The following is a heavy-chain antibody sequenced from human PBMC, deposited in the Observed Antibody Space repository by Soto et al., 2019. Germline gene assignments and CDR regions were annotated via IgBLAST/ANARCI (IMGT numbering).Heavy chain of an antibody. D-gene: IGHD2-2*01. Sequence: EVQLVESGGGLVQPGRSLRLSCTASGFTFGDYAMSWFRQAPGKGLECVAFITSQLYGAATTYAASVKDRFAISRDDSKSIAYLQMNSLKTEDTAVYYCTRSLIVVAAGRDWFDPWGQGTLVTVSS. V-gene: IGHV3-49*03. J-gene: IGHJ5*02. CDR2: ITSQLYGAAT. CDR3: TRSLIVVAAGRDWFDP. CDR1: GFTFGDYA.